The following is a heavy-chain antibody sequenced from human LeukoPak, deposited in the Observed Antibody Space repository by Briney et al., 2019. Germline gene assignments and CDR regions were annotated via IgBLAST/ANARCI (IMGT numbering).Heavy chain of an antibody. Sequence: GGSLRLSCAASGFTFTNYAMNWVRQTPGKGLEWVSAISASGGSTYYADSVKGRFTISRDNSKNTLYLQMNSLRAEDTAVYYCAKSPAAHSYYYFMDVWGKGTTVTVSS. CDR2: ISASGGST. J-gene: IGHJ6*03. CDR1: GFTFTNYA. V-gene: IGHV3-23*01. D-gene: IGHD2-2*01. CDR3: AKSPAAHSYYYFMDV.